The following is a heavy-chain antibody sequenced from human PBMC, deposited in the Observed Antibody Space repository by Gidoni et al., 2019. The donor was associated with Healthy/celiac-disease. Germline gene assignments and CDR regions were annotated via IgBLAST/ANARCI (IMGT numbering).Heavy chain of an antibody. CDR3: ATAGYSSSRYVEWDYYYGMDV. Sequence: QVQLVQSGAEVKKPGASVKVSCKASGYTFTSYGISWVRQAPGQGLEWMGWISAYNGNTNYAQKLQGRVTMTTDTSTSTAYMELRSLRSDDAAVYYCATAGYSSSRYVEWDYYYGMDVWGQGTTVTVSS. CDR2: ISAYNGNT. V-gene: IGHV1-18*01. CDR1: GYTFTSYG. J-gene: IGHJ6*02. D-gene: IGHD6-13*01.